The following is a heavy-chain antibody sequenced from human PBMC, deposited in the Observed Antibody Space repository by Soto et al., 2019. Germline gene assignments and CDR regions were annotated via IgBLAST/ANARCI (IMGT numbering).Heavy chain of an antibody. CDR2: ISYSGST. Sequence: VTLSVTCTVSGGSMSSHYWTWLRQPPGKGLEWIGYISYSGSTYYNPSLKSRVTISADTSRNQFSLKLSSVIAADTAVYYCARAEPDASVGYWGQGTLVTVSS. J-gene: IGHJ4*02. CDR3: ARAEPDASVGY. D-gene: IGHD2-2*01. CDR1: GGSMSSHY. V-gene: IGHV4-59*11.